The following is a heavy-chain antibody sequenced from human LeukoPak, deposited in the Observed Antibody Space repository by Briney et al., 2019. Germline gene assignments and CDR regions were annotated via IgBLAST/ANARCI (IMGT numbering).Heavy chain of an antibody. CDR1: EFTFSHFA. V-gene: IGHV3-30*01. Sequence: GGSLRLSCAVSEFTFSHFAMPRVRQAPGKGLEWVAVVSSHGNDGYYADSVKGRFTISRDNSKNTLYLQIDSLRAEDTAIYYCTRDAYNFNDFDYWGQGTLVTVSS. CDR2: VSSHGNDG. D-gene: IGHD5-24*01. J-gene: IGHJ4*02. CDR3: TRDAYNFNDFDY.